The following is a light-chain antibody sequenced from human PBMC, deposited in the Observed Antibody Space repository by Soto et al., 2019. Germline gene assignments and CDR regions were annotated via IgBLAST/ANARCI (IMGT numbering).Light chain of an antibody. Sequence: EIVLTHSPSTLALSPCERATLSFRASQSVSSSYLAWYQQKPGQAPRLLIYGASSRATGIPDRFSGSGSGTDFTLTISRLEPEDFAVYYCQQYGSSPETFGQGTKVDIK. V-gene: IGKV3-20*01. J-gene: IGKJ1*01. CDR2: GAS. CDR3: QQYGSSPET. CDR1: QSVSSSY.